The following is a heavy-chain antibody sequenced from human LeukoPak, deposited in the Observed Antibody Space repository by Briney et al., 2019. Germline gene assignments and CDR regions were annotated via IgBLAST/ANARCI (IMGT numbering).Heavy chain of an antibody. V-gene: IGHV3-23*01. CDR1: GFTFSSYW. D-gene: IGHD6-19*01. J-gene: IGHJ4*02. CDR3: AKVEIAVAGLLEFDY. Sequence: GGSLRLSCAASGFTFSSYWMSWVRQAPGKGLEWVSAISGSGGSTNYADSVKGRFTISRDNSKNTLYLQMNSLRAEDTAVYYCAKVEIAVAGLLEFDYWGQGTLVTVSS. CDR2: ISGSGGST.